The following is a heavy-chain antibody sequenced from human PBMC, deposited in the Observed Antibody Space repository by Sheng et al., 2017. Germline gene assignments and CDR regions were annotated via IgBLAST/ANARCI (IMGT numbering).Heavy chain of an antibody. V-gene: IGHV4-38-2*02. CDR3: ARDSEQWLVLGYFDY. CDR1: GYSISSGYY. CDR2: IYHSGST. D-gene: IGHD6-19*01. Sequence: QVQLQESGPGLVKPSETLSLTCAVSGYSISSGYYWGWIRQPPGKGLEWIGSIYHSGSTYYNPSLKSRVTISVDTSKNQFSLKLSSVTAADTAVYYCARDSEQWLVLGYFDYWAREPWSPSPQ. J-gene: IGHJ4*02.